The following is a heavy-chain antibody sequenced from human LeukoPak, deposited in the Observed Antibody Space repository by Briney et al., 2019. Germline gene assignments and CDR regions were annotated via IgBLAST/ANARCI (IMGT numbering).Heavy chain of an antibody. CDR1: GGSISSGGYY. V-gene: IGHV4-30-2*01. CDR3: AGGTAFNAFDI. D-gene: IGHD1/OR15-1a*01. Sequence: SETLSLTCTVSGGSISSGGYYWSWIRQPPGKGLEWIGYIYHSGSTYYNPSLKSRVTISVDRSKNQFSLKLSSVTAADTAVYYCAGGTAFNAFDIWGQGTMVTVSS. J-gene: IGHJ3*02. CDR2: IYHSGST.